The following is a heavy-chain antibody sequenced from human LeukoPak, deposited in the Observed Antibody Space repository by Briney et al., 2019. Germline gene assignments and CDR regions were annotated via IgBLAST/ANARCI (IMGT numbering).Heavy chain of an antibody. CDR2: IYYSGST. D-gene: IGHD3-22*01. Sequence: SETLSLTCTVSGGSISGYYWSWIRRPPGKGLEWIGYIYYSGSTNYNPSLKSRVTISVDTSKNQFSLKLSSVTAADTAVYYCARVGYYYDSSGYYFDYWGQGTLVTVSS. J-gene: IGHJ4*02. V-gene: IGHV4-59*01. CDR3: ARVGYYYDSSGYYFDY. CDR1: GGSISGYY.